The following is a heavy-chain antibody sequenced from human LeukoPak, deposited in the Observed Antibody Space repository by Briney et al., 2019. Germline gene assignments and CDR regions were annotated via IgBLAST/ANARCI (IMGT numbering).Heavy chain of an antibody. CDR2: IYYSGST. CDR3: ARQDGLEYYFDY. CDR1: GGSISSYY. V-gene: IGHV4-59*08. J-gene: IGHJ4*02. Sequence: SETLSLTCTVSGGSISSYYWGWIRQPPGKGLEWIGYIYYSGSTNYNPSLKSRVTISVDTSKNQFSLKLSSVTAADTAVYYCARQDGLEYYFDYWGQGTLVTVSS. D-gene: IGHD3/OR15-3a*01.